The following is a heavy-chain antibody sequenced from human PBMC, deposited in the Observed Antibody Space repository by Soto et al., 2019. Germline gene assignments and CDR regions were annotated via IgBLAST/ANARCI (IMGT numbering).Heavy chain of an antibody. D-gene: IGHD1-1*01. CDR3: AKARGRSNWVNYYGLDV. CDR1: GFDFRHFG. J-gene: IGHJ6*02. CDR2: ITYDGTYS. V-gene: IGHV3-30*18. Sequence: EQLVESGGGVVQPGRSLRLSCVGSGFDFRHFGMHWVRQAPGKGLEWVALITYDGTYSHYADVVEGRFTIARDDDTATVSLQMDNLTPEDTALYYCAKARGRSNWVNYYGLDVWGQGTTVTVSS.